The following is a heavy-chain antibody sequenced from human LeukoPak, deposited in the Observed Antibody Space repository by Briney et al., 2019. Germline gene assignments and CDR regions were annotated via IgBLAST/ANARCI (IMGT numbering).Heavy chain of an antibody. J-gene: IGHJ5*02. CDR1: GGSISSSSYY. Sequence: SETLSLTCTVSGGSISSSSYYWGWIRQSPGKGLEWIGSIYYSGSTYYNPSLKSRVTISVDTSKNQFSLKLSSVTAADTAVYYCARFQRGYYYDSSGYAWGQGTLVTVSS. CDR2: IYYSGST. D-gene: IGHD3-22*01. V-gene: IGHV4-39*01. CDR3: ARFQRGYYYDSSGYA.